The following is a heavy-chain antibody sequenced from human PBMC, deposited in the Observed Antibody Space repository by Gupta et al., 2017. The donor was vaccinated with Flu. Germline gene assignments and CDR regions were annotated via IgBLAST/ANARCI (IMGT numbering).Heavy chain of an antibody. Sequence: RQAPGKGLEWVSASSGSGGSTYYADSVKGRFTISRDNSKNTLYLQMNSLRAEDTAVYYCAKDPQIIVGATTRWGQGTLVTVSS. D-gene: IGHD1-26*01. J-gene: IGHJ4*02. CDR3: AKDPQIIVGATTR. V-gene: IGHV3-23*01. CDR2: SSGSGGST.